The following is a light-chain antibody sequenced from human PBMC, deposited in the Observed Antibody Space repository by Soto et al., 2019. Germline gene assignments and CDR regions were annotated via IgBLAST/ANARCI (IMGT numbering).Light chain of an antibody. CDR2: GAS. J-gene: IGKJ2*01. CDR3: QQYGSSPYT. V-gene: IGKV3-20*01. CDR1: QSVSSSY. Sequence: IVLTQSPGTLSLSPGERATLSCRAIQSVSSSYLAWYQQKPGQAPRLLIYGASSRATGSPDRFSGSGSGTDFTLTIRRLEPADFAVYYCQQYGSSPYTFGQGTKLEIK.